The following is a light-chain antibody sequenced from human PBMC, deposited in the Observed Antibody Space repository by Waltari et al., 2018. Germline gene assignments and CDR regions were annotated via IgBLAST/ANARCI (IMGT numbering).Light chain of an antibody. V-gene: IGLV2-14*01. J-gene: IGLJ1*01. Sequence: QSALTQPASVSASPGPSIPISCPGTSRDVGSYNYLSWYQQHPGKAPKLLIYDVTTRPSGVSNRFSGSKSGNTASLAISGLQAEDEADYYCSSYTSSSTLVFGVGTKVTVL. CDR3: SSYTSSSTLV. CDR2: DVT. CDR1: SRDVGSYNY.